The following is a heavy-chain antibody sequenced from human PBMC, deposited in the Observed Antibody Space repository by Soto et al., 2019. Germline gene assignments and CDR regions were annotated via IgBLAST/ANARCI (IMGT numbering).Heavy chain of an antibody. CDR1: GFTFSSYA. CDR3: AKRVGATTSYYYGMDV. J-gene: IGHJ6*02. Sequence: PGGSLRLSCAAXGFTFSSYAMSWVRQAPGKGLEWVSAISGSGGSTYYADSVKGRFTISRDNSKNTLYLQMNSLRAEDTAVYYCAKRVGATTSYYYGMDVWGQGTTVTVSS. D-gene: IGHD1-26*01. V-gene: IGHV3-23*01. CDR2: ISGSGGST.